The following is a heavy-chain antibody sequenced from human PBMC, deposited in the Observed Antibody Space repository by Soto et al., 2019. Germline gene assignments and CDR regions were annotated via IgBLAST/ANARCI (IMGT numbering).Heavy chain of an antibody. CDR2: IKQDGSEK. CDR3: ARGLDYYGSWAHLV. CDR1: GFTFSSYW. Sequence: GGSLRLSCAASGFTFSSYWMSWVRQAPGKGLEWVANIKQDGSEKYYVDSVKGRFTISRDNAKNSLYLQMNSLRAEDTAVYYCARGLDYYGSWAHLVWGQGTTVTVSS. D-gene: IGHD3-10*01. J-gene: IGHJ6*02. V-gene: IGHV3-7*01.